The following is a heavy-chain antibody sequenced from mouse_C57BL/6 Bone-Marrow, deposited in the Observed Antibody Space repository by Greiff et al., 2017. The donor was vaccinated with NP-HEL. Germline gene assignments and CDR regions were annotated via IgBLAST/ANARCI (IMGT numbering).Heavy chain of an antibody. D-gene: IGHD4-1*01. V-gene: IGHV1-54*01. CDR3: ARWDLGLAY. CDR1: GYAFTNYL. J-gene: IGHJ3*01. CDR2: INPGSGGT. Sequence: QVQLQQSGAELVRPGTSVKVSCKASGYAFTNYLIEWVKQRPGPGLEWIGVINPGSGGTNYNEKFKGKATLTANKSSSTAYMQLSSLTSEDSAVYFCARWDLGLAYWGQGTLVTVSA.